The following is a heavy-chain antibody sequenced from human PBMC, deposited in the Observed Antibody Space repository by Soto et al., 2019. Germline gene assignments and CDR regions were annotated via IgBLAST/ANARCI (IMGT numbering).Heavy chain of an antibody. D-gene: IGHD1-7*01. J-gene: IGHJ4*02. V-gene: IGHV3-9*01. CDR3: AKGGYNWYSYLDY. CDR2: ISWNSGSI. Sequence: EVQLVESGGGLVQPGRSLRLSCAASGFTFGDYAMHWVRQAPGKGLEWVSGISWNSGSIDYADSVKGRFTISRDNAKNSLYLQMNSLRAEDTALYYCAKGGYNWYSYLDYWGQGTLVTVSS. CDR1: GFTFGDYA.